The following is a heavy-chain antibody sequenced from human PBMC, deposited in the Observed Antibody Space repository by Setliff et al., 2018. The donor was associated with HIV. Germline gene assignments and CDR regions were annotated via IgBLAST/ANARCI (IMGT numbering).Heavy chain of an antibody. CDR1: EFTFSDYY. V-gene: IGHV3-11*05. D-gene: IGHD3-16*01. Sequence: PGGSLRLSCAASEFTFSDYYMSWIRQAPGKGLEWVSYISSSGTYTNYTASVRGRFTISRGNAKNSLYLQMNGLRAEDTALYYCARDRGNTKVAFDIWGQGTMVTVSS. CDR3: ARDRGNTKVAFDI. J-gene: IGHJ3*02. CDR2: ISSSGTYT.